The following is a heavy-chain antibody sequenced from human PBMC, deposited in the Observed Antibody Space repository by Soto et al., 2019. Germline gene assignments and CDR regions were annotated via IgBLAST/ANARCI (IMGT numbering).Heavy chain of an antibody. D-gene: IGHD4-4*01. Sequence: EVQLVESGGGLVQPGGSLRLSCAASGFIFSTYSMHWVRQAPGKGLVWVSNINKDGSSTTYADSVKGRFTISRDNAKNTLYLQMNSLRAGDTAVYYCARDDYLGYSNYWGQGTLVTVSS. CDR1: GFIFSTYS. CDR2: INKDGSST. J-gene: IGHJ4*02. CDR3: ARDDYLGYSNY. V-gene: IGHV3-74*01.